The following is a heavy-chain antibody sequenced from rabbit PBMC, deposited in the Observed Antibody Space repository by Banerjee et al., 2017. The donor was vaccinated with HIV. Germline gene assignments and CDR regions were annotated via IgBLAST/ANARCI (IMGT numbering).Heavy chain of an antibody. J-gene: IGHJ4*01. CDR2: IDAGSSGGT. D-gene: IGHD8-1*01. CDR1: GFDFSNNA. Sequence: QEQLEESGGDLVKPGASLTLTCTASGFDFSNNAMCWVRQAPGKGLEWIACIDAGSSGGTYYASWAKGRFTSSRTSSTTVTLQMTSLTAADTATYFCAREGYAGSSYSNFNLWGPGTLVTVS. CDR3: AREGYAGSSYSNFNL. V-gene: IGHV1S45*01.